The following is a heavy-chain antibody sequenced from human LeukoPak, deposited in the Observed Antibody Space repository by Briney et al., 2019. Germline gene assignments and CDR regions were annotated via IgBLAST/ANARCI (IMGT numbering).Heavy chain of an antibody. D-gene: IGHD1-26*01. Sequence: CLTLSCAPAAFSFSYFWMSWVSQAPGKGLEWVANINLDGTEKHYVDSVKGRFTISRDNARKSLYLQMNSLSAEDTAVYYCERDNVGATAFDYWGQGTLVTVSS. CDR1: AFSFSYFW. CDR2: INLDGTEK. J-gene: IGHJ4*02. V-gene: IGHV3-7*05. CDR3: ERDNVGATAFDY.